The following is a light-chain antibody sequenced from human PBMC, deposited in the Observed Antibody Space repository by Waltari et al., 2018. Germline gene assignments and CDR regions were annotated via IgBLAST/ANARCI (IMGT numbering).Light chain of an antibody. V-gene: IGKV3-11*01. CDR2: DAS. CDR3: QQRSNWPLT. CDR1: QSVSSY. Sequence: EIVLTQSPATLSLSPGERATLSCRASQSVSSYLAWYQQKPGHAPRLLIYDASNRATGIPVRFSGSGSGTYFTLTISSLEPEDFAVYYCQQRSNWPLTFGGGTKVEIK. J-gene: IGKJ4*01.